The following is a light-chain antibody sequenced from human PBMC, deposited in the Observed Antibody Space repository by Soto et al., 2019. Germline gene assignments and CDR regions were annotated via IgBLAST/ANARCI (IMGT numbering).Light chain of an antibody. V-gene: IGLV2-14*03. CDR3: SSYTSNSNLV. CDR1: SSDVGGYDY. J-gene: IGLJ2*01. Sequence: QSALTQPASVSGSPGQSITISCTGTSSDVGGYDYVSWYQQHPGNAPKLMIYDVSDRPSGVSNRFSGSKSGNTASLTISGLQAEDEADYYCSSYTSNSNLVFGGGTQLTVL. CDR2: DVS.